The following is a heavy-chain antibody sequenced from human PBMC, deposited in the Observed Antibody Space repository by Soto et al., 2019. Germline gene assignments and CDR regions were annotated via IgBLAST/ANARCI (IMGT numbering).Heavy chain of an antibody. D-gene: IGHD3-22*01. J-gene: IGHJ5*02. CDR2: ISFSGNT. CDR1: GGSINSYY. Sequence: QVQLQESGPGLVKPSETLSLTCSVSGGSINSYYWTWIRQSPEKGLEWVGCISFSGNTYYNPSLKSRVAISLDTPKKHFSLNLNSVTAADTAVYYCSRASSLYEGNRFDPWGRGALVIVSS. V-gene: IGHV4-59*01. CDR3: SRASSLYEGNRFDP.